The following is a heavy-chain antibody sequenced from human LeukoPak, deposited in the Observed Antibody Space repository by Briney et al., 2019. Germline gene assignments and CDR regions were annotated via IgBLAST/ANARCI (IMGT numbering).Heavy chain of an antibody. CDR1: GGSISSSSYY. D-gene: IGHD3-22*01. CDR2: IYYSGST. CDR3: ARSWGDYYDSSGYYLDAFDI. J-gene: IGHJ3*02. Sequence: SETLSLTCTVSGGSISSSSYYWGWIRQPPGKGLEWIGSIYYSGSTYYNPSLKSRVTISVDTSKNQFSLKLSSVTAADTAVYYCARSWGDYYDSSGYYLDAFDIWGQGTMVTVSS. V-gene: IGHV4-39*01.